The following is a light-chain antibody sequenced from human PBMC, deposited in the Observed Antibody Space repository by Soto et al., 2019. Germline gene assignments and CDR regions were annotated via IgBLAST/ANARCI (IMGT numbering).Light chain of an antibody. V-gene: IGKV3-15*01. CDR2: GAS. J-gene: IGKJ1*01. CDR3: QQYNNWPWT. Sequence: EIVITQSPATLSVSPGGRDTLSCRASQSISDTLAWYQQKPGQAPRLLIYGASTRAPGFPARFSGSGSGTDFTLTISSLQSEDFAVYYCQQYNNWPWTFGQGTKVDIK. CDR1: QSISDT.